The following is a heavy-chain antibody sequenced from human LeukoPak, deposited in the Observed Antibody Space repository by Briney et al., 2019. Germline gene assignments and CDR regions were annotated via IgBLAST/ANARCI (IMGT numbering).Heavy chain of an antibody. CDR3: ARDTVFGGKGDY. CDR1: GFTFSSYS. V-gene: IGHV3-48*01. J-gene: IGHJ4*02. Sequence: PGGSLRLSCAASGFTFSSYSMNWVRQAPGKGLEWVSYISSSSTIYYADSVKGRFTISRDNAKNSLYLQMNSLRAEDTAVYYCARDTVFGGKGDYWGQGTLVTVSS. CDR2: ISSSSTI. D-gene: IGHD4-23*01.